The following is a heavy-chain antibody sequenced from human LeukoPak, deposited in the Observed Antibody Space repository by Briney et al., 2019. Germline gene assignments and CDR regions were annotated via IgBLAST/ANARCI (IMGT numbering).Heavy chain of an antibody. CDR1: GFTFSTYG. CDR2: ISYDGSNK. Sequence: GGTLRLSCAASGFTFSTYGMSWVRQAPGKGLEWVAVISYDGSNKYYADSVKGRFTISRDNSKNTLYLQMNSLRAEDTAVYYCARAYYYYMDVWGKGTTVSVSS. J-gene: IGHJ6*03. V-gene: IGHV3-30*03. CDR3: ARAYYYYMDV.